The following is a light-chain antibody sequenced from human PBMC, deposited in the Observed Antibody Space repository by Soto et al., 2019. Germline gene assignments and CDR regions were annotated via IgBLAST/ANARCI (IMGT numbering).Light chain of an antibody. Sequence: DIQMTQSPSFVSASVGDRVTITCRASQDISSWLVWYQQKPGKAPKLLIYAASTLQSGVPSRFSGSGSGTDFPLTISCLQSEDFATYYCQQYYSYPITFGQGTRLEIK. CDR3: QQYYSYPIT. J-gene: IGKJ5*01. V-gene: IGKV1-12*01. CDR1: QDISSW. CDR2: AAS.